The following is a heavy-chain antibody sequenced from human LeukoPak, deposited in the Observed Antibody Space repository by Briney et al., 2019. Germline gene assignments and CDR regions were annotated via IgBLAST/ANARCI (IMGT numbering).Heavy chain of an antibody. CDR3: ARHNDYYVVGGMDV. Sequence: SETLSLTCTVSGGSISSYYWSWIRQPPGKGLEWIGYIYYSGSTNYNPSLKSRVTISVDTSKNQFSLKPSSVTAADTAVYYCARHNDYYVVGGMDVWGQGTTVTVSS. CDR2: IYYSGST. CDR1: GGSISSYY. D-gene: IGHD3-10*02. V-gene: IGHV4-59*08. J-gene: IGHJ6*02.